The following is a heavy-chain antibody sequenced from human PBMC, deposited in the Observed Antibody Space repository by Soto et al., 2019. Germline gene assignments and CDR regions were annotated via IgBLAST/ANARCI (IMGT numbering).Heavy chain of an antibody. D-gene: IGHD2-15*01. Sequence: EVQLVESGGGLVQPGGSLRLSCAASGFTVSSNYMSWVRQAPGKGLEWVSVIYSGGSTYYADSVKGRFTISRDNSKNTLYLQMNSLRDEDTAVYYCARDDYCRGSSCYSARWFAPWGQGTLVTVSS. CDR1: GFTVSSNY. CDR2: IYSGGST. CDR3: ARDDYCRGSSCYSARWFAP. V-gene: IGHV3-66*01. J-gene: IGHJ5*02.